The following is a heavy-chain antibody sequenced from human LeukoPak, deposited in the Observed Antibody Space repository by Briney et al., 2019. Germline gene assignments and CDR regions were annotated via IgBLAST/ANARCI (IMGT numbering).Heavy chain of an antibody. D-gene: IGHD3-9*01. CDR2: ISSSSSYI. J-gene: IGHJ4*02. V-gene: IGHV3-21*01. Sequence: GGSLRLSCAASGFTFSSYSMNWVRQAPGKGLEWVSSISSSSSYIYYADSVKGRFTISRDNAKNSLYLQMNSLRAEDTAVYYCATLGIRYFDWFNWGQGTLVTVSS. CDR1: GFTFSSYS. CDR3: ATLGIRYFDWFN.